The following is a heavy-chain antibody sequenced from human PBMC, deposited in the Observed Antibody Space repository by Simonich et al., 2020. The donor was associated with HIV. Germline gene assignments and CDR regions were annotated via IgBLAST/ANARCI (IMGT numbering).Heavy chain of an antibody. D-gene: IGHD2-15*01. CDR2: VNHSGRP. V-gene: IGHV4-34*01. Sequence: QVQLQQWGAGLLKPSETLSLTCAVYGGSFSGYYWSWIRQPPGKGLEWIGEVNHSGRPPYNASLKGRITISVDTSENQFSLKLSSVTAADTAVYYCARGFPFISLGSYWGQGTLVTVSS. J-gene: IGHJ4*02. CDR1: GGSFSGYY. CDR3: ARGFPFISLGSY.